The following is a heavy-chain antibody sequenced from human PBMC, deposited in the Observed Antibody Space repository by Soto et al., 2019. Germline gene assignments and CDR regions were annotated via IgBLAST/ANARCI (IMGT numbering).Heavy chain of an antibody. J-gene: IGHJ4*02. CDR2: ISGSGGST. V-gene: IGHV3-23*01. Sequence: PGGSMRLSCAASGFTFSSYAMSWVRQAPGKGLEWVSAISGSGGSTYYADSVKGRFTISRDNSKNTLYLQMNSPRAEDTAVYYCAKDSLPPGIAAAGNNFDYWGQGTLVTVSS. CDR3: AKDSLPPGIAAAGNNFDY. CDR1: GFTFSSYA. D-gene: IGHD6-13*01.